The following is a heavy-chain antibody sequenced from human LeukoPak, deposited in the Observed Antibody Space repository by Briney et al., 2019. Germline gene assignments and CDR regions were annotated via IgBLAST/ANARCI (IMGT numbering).Heavy chain of an antibody. CDR1: GDSVSNGNYY. CDR2: IYYTGKT. CDR3: ARSQNYYGSGDY. Sequence: PSETLSLTCTVTGDSVSNGNYYWSWLRQPPGKALEWIGYIYYTGKTYYNPSLEGRVTILVDTSRNHFSVKLSSVTAADTAVYYCARSQNYYGSGDYWSQGTLVTVSS. D-gene: IGHD3-10*01. V-gene: IGHV4-61*03. J-gene: IGHJ4*02.